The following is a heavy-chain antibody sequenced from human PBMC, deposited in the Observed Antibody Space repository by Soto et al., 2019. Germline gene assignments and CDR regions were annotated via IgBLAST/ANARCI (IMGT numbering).Heavy chain of an antibody. V-gene: IGHV3-11*01. CDR2: ISSSGSTI. CDR1: GFTFSDYY. J-gene: IGHJ4*02. CDR3: ASPNYCSGGSCYSPHDY. Sequence: QVQLVESGGGLVKPGGSLRLSCAASGFTFSDYYMSWIRQAPGKGLEWGAYISSSGSTIYYADSVKGRFTISRDNAKNFLYLQMNSLRAEDTAVYYCASPNYCSGGSCYSPHDYWGQGTLVTVSS. D-gene: IGHD2-15*01.